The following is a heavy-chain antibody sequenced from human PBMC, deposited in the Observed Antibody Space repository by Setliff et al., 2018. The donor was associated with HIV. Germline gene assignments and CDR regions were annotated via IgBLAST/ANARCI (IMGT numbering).Heavy chain of an antibody. CDR1: GGSISSGSYY. CDR2: IHTSGST. Sequence: SETLSLTCTVSGGSISSGSYYWSWIRQPAGKGLEWIGHIHTSGSTYYNPSLQSRLTMSADTSKNQLYLKINSVTAADTAVYYCMRGRSITIFGVAYFDFWGQGTQVTVS. J-gene: IGHJ4*02. D-gene: IGHD3-3*01. V-gene: IGHV4-61*09. CDR3: MRGRSITIFGVAYFDF.